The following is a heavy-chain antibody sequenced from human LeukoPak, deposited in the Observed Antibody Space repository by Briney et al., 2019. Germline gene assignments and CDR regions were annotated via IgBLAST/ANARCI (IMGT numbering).Heavy chain of an antibody. D-gene: IGHD3-22*01. CDR2: YNGNT. J-gene: IGHJ1*01. CDR3: ARWESTYYYDSSGFQH. Sequence: YNGNTNYAQKLQGRVTMTTDTSTSTAYMELRSLRSDDTAVYYCARWESTYYYDSSGFQHWGQGTLVTVSS. V-gene: IGHV1-18*01.